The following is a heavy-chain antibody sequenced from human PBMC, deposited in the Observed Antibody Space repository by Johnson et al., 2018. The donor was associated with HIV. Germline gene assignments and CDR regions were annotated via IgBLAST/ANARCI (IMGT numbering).Heavy chain of an antibody. D-gene: IGHD3-10*01. J-gene: IGHJ3*01. Sequence: QVQLVESGGGLVKPGGSLRLSCAASGFTFCYYYMSWIRQAPGKGLEWVSYISSSGSTIYYADSVKGRFTISRDNAKNSLDLQMNSPRNDDTALYYCARDAYGSGSYLPTSTDAFDLWGQGTMVIVSS. V-gene: IGHV3-11*01. CDR3: ARDAYGSGSYLPTSTDAFDL. CDR1: GFTFCYYY. CDR2: ISSSGSTI.